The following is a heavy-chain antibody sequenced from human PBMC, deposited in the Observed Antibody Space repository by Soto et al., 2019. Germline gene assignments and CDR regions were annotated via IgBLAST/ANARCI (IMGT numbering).Heavy chain of an antibody. J-gene: IGHJ3*02. D-gene: IGHD1-20*01. CDR1: GFTFSSYA. V-gene: IGHV3-23*01. CDR2: ISGSGGST. CDR3: AKVFFDGGDQYNWETVVAFDI. Sequence: GGSLRLSCAASGFTFSSYAMSWVRQAPGKGLEWVSAISGSGGSTYYADSVKGRFTISRDNSKNTLYLQMNSLRAEDTAVYYCAKVFFDGGDQYNWETVVAFDIWGQGTMVTVSS.